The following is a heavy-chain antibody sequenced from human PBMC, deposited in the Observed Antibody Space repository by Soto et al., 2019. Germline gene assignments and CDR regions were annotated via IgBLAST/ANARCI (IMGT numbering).Heavy chain of an antibody. CDR2: IDWADDK. Sequence: SGPTLLNPTQTLTLTCTFSGFSITTSGMCESWIRQPPGKALEWLALIDWADDKYYSTSLKTRLTISKDTSKNQVVLTMTNVDPVDTATYYCARIHGPSGNYDLYYWGQGTLGTVSS. CDR1: GFSITTSGMC. CDR3: ARIHGPSGNYDLYY. J-gene: IGHJ4*02. V-gene: IGHV2-70*13. D-gene: IGHD3-3*01.